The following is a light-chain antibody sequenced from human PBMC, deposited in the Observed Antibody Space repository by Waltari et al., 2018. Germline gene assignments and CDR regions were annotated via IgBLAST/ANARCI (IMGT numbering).Light chain of an antibody. J-gene: IGKJ2*03. Sequence: DVGMTQSPLSLPIPPGQQASMTCRSSQSLLHSNGNTFLSWFLQKPGQPPRRLIYKISNRDSGVPDRFSGSGAGTDFTLKISRVEAEDVGVYYCMQGTHFPYSFGQGTKVEIK. V-gene: IGKV2-30*02. CDR1: QSLLHSNGNTF. CDR2: KIS. CDR3: MQGTHFPYS.